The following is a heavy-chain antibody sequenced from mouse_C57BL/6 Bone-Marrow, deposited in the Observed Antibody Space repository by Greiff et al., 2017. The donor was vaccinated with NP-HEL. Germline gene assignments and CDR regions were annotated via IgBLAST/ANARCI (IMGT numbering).Heavy chain of an antibody. Sequence: AQLQQSGAELVRPGASVKLSCTVSGFNIKDDYMHWVKQRPEQGLEWIGWIDPENGDTEYASKFQGKATITADTSSNTAYLQLSSLTSEDTAVYYCTTGGSSPYAMDYWGQGTSVTVSS. CDR3: TTGGSSPYAMDY. J-gene: IGHJ4*01. CDR2: IDPENGDT. D-gene: IGHD1-1*01. CDR1: GFNIKDDY. V-gene: IGHV14-4*01.